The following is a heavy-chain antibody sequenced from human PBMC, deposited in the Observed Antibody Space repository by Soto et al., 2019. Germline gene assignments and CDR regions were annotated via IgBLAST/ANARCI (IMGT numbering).Heavy chain of an antibody. D-gene: IGHD5-18*01. V-gene: IGHV2-5*02. CDR3: AHTTISGYSYGKDAFDI. J-gene: IGHJ3*02. Sequence: QITLKESGPTLVKPTQTLTLTCTFSGFSLSTSGVGVGWIRQPPGKALEWLALIYWDDDKRYSPSLKSRLTITKDTSKKQVVLTMTNMDPVDTATYYCAHTTISGYSYGKDAFDIWGQGTMVTVSS. CDR1: GFSLSTSGVG. CDR2: IYWDDDK.